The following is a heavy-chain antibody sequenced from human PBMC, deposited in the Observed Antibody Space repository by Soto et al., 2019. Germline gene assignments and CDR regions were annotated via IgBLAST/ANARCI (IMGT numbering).Heavy chain of an antibody. CDR2: ISRDGTNK. CDR3: ARFVGYGGDDYYFDY. Sequence: QVQLVESGGGVVQPGRSLRLSCAASGFTFSTYAMHWVRQAPGKGLEWVAVISRDGTNKYHADSVKGRFTISRDNSKNTMYLQMNSRRAEDTAMYYCARFVGYGGDDYYFDYWGQGTLVTVSS. V-gene: IGHV3-30-3*01. CDR1: GFTFSTYA. D-gene: IGHD5-12*01. J-gene: IGHJ4*02.